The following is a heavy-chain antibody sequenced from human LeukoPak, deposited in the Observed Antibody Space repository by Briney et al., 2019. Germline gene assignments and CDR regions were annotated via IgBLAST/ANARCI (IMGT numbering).Heavy chain of an antibody. J-gene: IGHJ5*02. D-gene: IGHD2-15*01. V-gene: IGHV3-30*02. Sequence: GGSLRLSCAASGFTFSNYGMHWVRQAPGKGLEWVAFIRHDESDKYYADSVKGRFTISRDNSKNTLYLQMNSLRAEDTAVFYCVKSVGGYCCGNKCLGDWFDPWGQGTLVIVSS. CDR1: GFTFSNYG. CDR3: VKSVGGYCCGNKCLGDWFDP. CDR2: IRHDESDK.